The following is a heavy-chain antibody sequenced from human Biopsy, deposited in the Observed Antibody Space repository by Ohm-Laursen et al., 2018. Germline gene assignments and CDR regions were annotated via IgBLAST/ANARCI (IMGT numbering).Heavy chain of an antibody. J-gene: IGHJ6*02. CDR1: GFSLSARGMC. CDR2: VDWDDYK. CDR3: ARTPILIVSAGLVYRHRRHLQGMDV. Sequence: TQTLTLTCSFSGFSLSARGMCVSWIRQAPGKALEWLARVDWDDYKDYSASLQTKLSISKDTTNDQVVLTVNNVDPADTATYYCARTPILIVSAGLVYRHRRHLQGMDVWGQGIAVTVS. V-gene: IGHV2-70*11. D-gene: IGHD6-13*01.